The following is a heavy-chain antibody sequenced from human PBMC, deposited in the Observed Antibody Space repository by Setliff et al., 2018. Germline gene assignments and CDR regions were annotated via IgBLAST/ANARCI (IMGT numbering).Heavy chain of an antibody. D-gene: IGHD1-1*01. V-gene: IGHV5-51*01. Sequence: GESLKISCKGSGYTFTNYWIGWVRQIPGKGLEWMGVVYPGDSDTRYSPSSQGQVTISADKSISTAYLHWSSLKVSDTAMYYCTRHGTVDAFDYWGQGTMVTVSS. CDR1: GYTFTNYW. J-gene: IGHJ3*01. CDR2: VYPGDSDT. CDR3: TRHGTVDAFDY.